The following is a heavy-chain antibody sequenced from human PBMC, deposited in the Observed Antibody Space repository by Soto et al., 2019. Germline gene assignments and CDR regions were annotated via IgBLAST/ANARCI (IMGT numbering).Heavy chain of an antibody. Sequence: ASVKVSCKASSFIFTSYGINWVRQAPGQGLEWMGWISGYNGNTKYGQKFQDRVTLTADTSTATAFMEVRSLRGDDSAVYYCATSGGHHFGMDVWGQGTTVTV. D-gene: IGHD2-8*02. CDR3: ATSGGHHFGMDV. CDR2: ISGYNGNT. J-gene: IGHJ6*02. CDR1: SFIFTSYG. V-gene: IGHV1-18*01.